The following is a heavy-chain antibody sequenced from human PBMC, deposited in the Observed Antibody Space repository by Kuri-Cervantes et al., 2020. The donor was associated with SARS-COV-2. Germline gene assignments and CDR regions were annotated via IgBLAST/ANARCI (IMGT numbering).Heavy chain of an antibody. Sequence: GESLKISCAASGFTFSSYWKHWVRQAPGKGLVWVSRINNDGSSKSYADSVKGRFTISRDHDKNTLYLQMNSLRAGDTAVYYRASLAVAGKSNYWGQGTLVTVSS. D-gene: IGHD6-19*01. CDR2: INNDGSSK. V-gene: IGHV3-74*01. CDR1: GFTFSSYW. CDR3: ASLAVAGKSNY. J-gene: IGHJ4*02.